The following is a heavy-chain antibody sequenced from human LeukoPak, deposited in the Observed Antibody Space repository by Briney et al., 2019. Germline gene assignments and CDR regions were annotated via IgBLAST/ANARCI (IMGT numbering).Heavy chain of an antibody. CDR1: GFTLSNYA. Sequence: GGSLRLSCAASGFTLSNYAMSGVRQAPGKGLEWVSGSSGSGETTFYADSVRGRFAISRDISKTTLYLQINSLRAEDAAVYYCAKRRDAGITGTTGGLDVWGQGTTVTVSS. CDR3: AKRRDAGITGTTGGLDV. V-gene: IGHV3-23*01. D-gene: IGHD1-20*01. J-gene: IGHJ3*01. CDR2: SSGSGETT.